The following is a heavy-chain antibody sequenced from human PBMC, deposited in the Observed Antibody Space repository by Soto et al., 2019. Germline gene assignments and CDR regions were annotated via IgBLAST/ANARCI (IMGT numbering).Heavy chain of an antibody. V-gene: IGHV6-1*01. CDR1: GDRVSSNSAA. CDR3: ARGDQGFDI. CDR2: TYYMSKWFN. Sequence: SRTLSHTCALSGDRVSSNSAAWDWFRQSPSSGLEWLGRTYYMSKWFNNYALSVQSRITINPDTSKNQFYLQLNSVTPEYTAVYDCARGDQGFDIWGQGTLVTVSS. D-gene: IGHD3-16*01. J-gene: IGHJ4*02.